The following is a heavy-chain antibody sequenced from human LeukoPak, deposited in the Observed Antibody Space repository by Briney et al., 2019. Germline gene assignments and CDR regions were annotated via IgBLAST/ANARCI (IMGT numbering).Heavy chain of an antibody. Sequence: PGGSPRLSCAASGFTFSVYYMSWIRQAPGKGLEWVSHISSSGSSVYYADSVKGRFTMSRDNAKNSLFLEMNSLRVEDTAVYYCARDRGFGVITPIDCWGQGTLVIVSS. CDR2: ISSSGSSV. D-gene: IGHD3-3*01. CDR1: GFTFSVYY. CDR3: ARDRGFGVITPIDC. V-gene: IGHV3-11*01. J-gene: IGHJ4*02.